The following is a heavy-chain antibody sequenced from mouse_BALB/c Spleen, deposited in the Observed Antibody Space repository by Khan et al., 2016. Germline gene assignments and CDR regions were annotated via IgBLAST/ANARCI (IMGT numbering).Heavy chain of an antibody. CDR3: ARSDGYDVGYAY. V-gene: IGHV1-54*01. CDR2: INPGSGGT. Sequence: QVQLQQSGADLVRPGTSVKVSCKASGYAFTNYLIEWVKQRPGQGLEWIGVINPGSGGTNYNEKFKGKATLTEDKSSCTAYMQLSSLTSDDSAVFICARSDGYDVGYAYWGQGTLVTVSA. CDR1: GYAFTNYL. J-gene: IGHJ3*01. D-gene: IGHD2-2*01.